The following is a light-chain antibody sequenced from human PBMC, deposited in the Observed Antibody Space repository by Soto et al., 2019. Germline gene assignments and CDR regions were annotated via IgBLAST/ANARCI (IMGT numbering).Light chain of an antibody. CDR1: QSINGY. V-gene: IGKV3-20*01. CDR3: QQYSAYPLS. CDR2: GAS. Sequence: EIVLTQSPATLSLSPGERATLSCRASQSINGYLAWYQHKPGQAPRLLIYGASLRATGIPDRFSGSGSGTDFTLTINRLEPEDFALYYCQQYSAYPLSFGGGTKVDIK. J-gene: IGKJ4*01.